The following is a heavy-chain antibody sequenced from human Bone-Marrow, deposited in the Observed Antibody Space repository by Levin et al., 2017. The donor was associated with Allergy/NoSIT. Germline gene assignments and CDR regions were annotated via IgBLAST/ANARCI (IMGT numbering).Heavy chain of an antibody. Sequence: PGESLKISCAASGFTFSSYWMHWVRQAPGKGLVWVSRINSDGSSTSYADSVKGRFTISRDNAKNTLYLQMNSLRAEDTAVYYCARGWYSYGYFDYWGQGTLVTVSS. D-gene: IGHD5-18*01. CDR3: ARGWYSYGYFDY. V-gene: IGHV3-74*01. CDR2: INSDGSST. J-gene: IGHJ4*02. CDR1: GFTFSSYW.